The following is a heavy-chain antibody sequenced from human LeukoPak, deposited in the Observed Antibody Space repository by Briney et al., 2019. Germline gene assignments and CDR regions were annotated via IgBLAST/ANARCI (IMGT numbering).Heavy chain of an antibody. CDR3: AKDGSGFYYRYFDY. CDR2: ISGSGGST. J-gene: IGHJ4*02. Sequence: PGGSLRLSCAASGFTSSSYSMNWVRQAPGKGLEWVASISGSGGSTNCTDSVKGRFTISRDNSQNTLYLQMNSLRAEDTAVYYCAKDGSGFYYRYFDYWGQGTLVTVSS. V-gene: IGHV3-23*01. D-gene: IGHD3-10*01. CDR1: GFTSSSYS.